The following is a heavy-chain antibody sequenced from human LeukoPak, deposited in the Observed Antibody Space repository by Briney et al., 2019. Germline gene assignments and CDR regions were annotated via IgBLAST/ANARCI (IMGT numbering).Heavy chain of an antibody. CDR3: AKDEYSYYAMDV. CDR1: GFTFSNYA. J-gene: IGHJ6*02. V-gene: IGHV3-23*01. CDR2: ISGSGGST. Sequence: GGSLRLSCAASGFTFSNYAMSWVRQAPGKGLEWVSTISGSGGSTFYADSVKGRFTISRDNSRNTLYLQMNSLRAEDTAIYYCAKDEYSYYAMDVWGRGTPVTVSS.